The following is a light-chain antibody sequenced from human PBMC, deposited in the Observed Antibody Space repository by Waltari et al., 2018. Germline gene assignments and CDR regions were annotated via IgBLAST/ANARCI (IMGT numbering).Light chain of an antibody. CDR3: SSYTSIIPPFL. V-gene: IGLV2-14*01. J-gene: IGLJ1*01. Sequence: QSALTQPASVSGSPGHSITIPCTCSSSDLGVYSFVSWYQQHPGKAPKLMIYDVSHRPSGVSNRFSGSKSGNTASLTISGLQPEDEADYYCSSYTSIIPPFLFGTGTKVTVL. CDR2: DVS. CDR1: SSDLGVYSF.